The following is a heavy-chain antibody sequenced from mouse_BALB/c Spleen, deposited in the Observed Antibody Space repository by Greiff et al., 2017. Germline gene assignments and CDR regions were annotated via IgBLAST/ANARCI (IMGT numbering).Heavy chain of an antibody. V-gene: IGHV5-17*02. J-gene: IGHJ2*01. D-gene: IGHD2-14*01. Sequence: EVKLVESGGGLVQPGGSRKLSCAASGFTFSSFGMHWVRQAPEKGLEWVAYISSGSSTIYYADTVKGRFTISRDNPKNTLFLQMTSLRSEDTAMYYCARSHRYDGLDSWGQGTTLTVSS. CDR1: GFTFSSFG. CDR2: ISSGSSTI. CDR3: ARSHRYDGLDS.